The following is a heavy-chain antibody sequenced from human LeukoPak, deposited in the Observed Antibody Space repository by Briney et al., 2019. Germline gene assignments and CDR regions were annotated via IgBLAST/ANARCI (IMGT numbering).Heavy chain of an antibody. Sequence: ASVTVPCKASGYTFTSYGISWVRQAPGQGLEWMGWISAYNGNTNYAQKLQGRVTMTTDTSTSTAYMELRSLRSDDTAVYYCARGPIQTSPLDYWGQGTLVTVSS. J-gene: IGHJ4*02. V-gene: IGHV1-18*01. CDR1: GYTFTSYG. CDR3: ARGPIQTSPLDY. CDR2: ISAYNGNT. D-gene: IGHD3-3*01.